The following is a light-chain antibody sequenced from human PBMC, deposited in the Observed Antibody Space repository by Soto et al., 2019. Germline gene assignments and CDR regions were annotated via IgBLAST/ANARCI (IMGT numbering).Light chain of an antibody. CDR3: SSFAGNNNLV. Sequence: QSALTQPPSASGSPGQSVTISCTGTSSDVGGYSYVSWYQQHPGKAPKLMISEVSKRPSGVPDRFSGSKSGNTASLTVSGLQAEDEADYYCSSFAGNNNLVFGGGIKLTVL. CDR1: SSDVGGYSY. J-gene: IGLJ2*01. CDR2: EVS. V-gene: IGLV2-8*01.